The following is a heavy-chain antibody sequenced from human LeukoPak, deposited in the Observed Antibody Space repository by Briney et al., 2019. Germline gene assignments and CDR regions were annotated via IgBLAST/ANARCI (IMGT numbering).Heavy chain of an antibody. Sequence: ASVKVSCKASGYTFTGYYMHWVRQAPGQGLEWMGWINPNSGGTNYAQKFQGRVTMTRDTSISTAYMELSRLRSDDTAVYYCARLYCSSTSCYKRDYWGQGTLVTVSS. CDR2: INPNSGGT. J-gene: IGHJ4*02. CDR3: ARLYCSSTSCYKRDY. V-gene: IGHV1-2*02. CDR1: GYTFTGYY. D-gene: IGHD2-2*02.